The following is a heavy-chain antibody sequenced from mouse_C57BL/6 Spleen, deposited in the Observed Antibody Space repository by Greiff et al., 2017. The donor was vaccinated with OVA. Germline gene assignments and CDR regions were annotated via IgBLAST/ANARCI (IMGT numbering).Heavy chain of an antibody. CDR2: ISSGGIYT. Sequence: EVKVVESGGDLVKPGGSLKLSCAASGFTFSSYGMSWVRQTPDKRLEWVATISSGGIYTYYPDSVKGRYTISRDNAKNTLYLQRSSLKSEDTAMYYGARQGLTCYYAMDYWGQGTSVTVSS. V-gene: IGHV5-6*01. CDR3: ARQGLTCYYAMDY. D-gene: IGHD3-1*01. CDR1: GFTFSSYG. J-gene: IGHJ4*01.